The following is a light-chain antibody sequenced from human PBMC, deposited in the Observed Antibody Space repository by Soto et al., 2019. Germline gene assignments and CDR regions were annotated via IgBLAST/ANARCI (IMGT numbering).Light chain of an antibody. CDR3: QQYDYLVT. CDR1: QTVSSTY. CDR2: GAS. V-gene: IGKV3-20*01. J-gene: IGKJ1*01. Sequence: IVLTQSPGTLCLSPGETATLSCRASQTVSSTYLAWYQHKPGRAPRLLIDGASSRAAGIPDRFSGSGSGTDFTLTISRLEPEDLAVYYCQQYDYLVTFGQGTKVDI.